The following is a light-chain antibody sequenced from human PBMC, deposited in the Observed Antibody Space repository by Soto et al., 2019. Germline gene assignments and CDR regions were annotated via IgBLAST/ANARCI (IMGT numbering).Light chain of an antibody. Sequence: DIQMTQSPSTLSASVGDSVTITCRASQSLSGWLTWYQQKPGKAPKLLIYQASSLKSGVPSRFSGSGSGTEFTLTISILQPDDFATYYCQQYHSYPLTFGGGTKLEIK. CDR3: QQYHSYPLT. V-gene: IGKV1-5*03. CDR1: QSLSGW. CDR2: QAS. J-gene: IGKJ4*01.